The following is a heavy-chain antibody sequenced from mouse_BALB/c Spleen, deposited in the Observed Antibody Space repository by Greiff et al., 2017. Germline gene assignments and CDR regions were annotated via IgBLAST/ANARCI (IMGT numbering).Heavy chain of an antibody. CDR3: TREDGYYQAWFAY. V-gene: IGHV5-6-4*01. CDR1: GFTFSSYT. CDR2: ISSGGSYT. Sequence: EVQVVESGGGLVKPGGSLKLSCAASGFTFSSYTMSWVRQTPEKRLEWVATISSGGSYTYYPDSVKGRFTISRDNAKNTLYLQMSSLKSEDTAMYYCTREDGYYQAWFAYWGQGTLVTVSA. J-gene: IGHJ3*01. D-gene: IGHD2-3*01.